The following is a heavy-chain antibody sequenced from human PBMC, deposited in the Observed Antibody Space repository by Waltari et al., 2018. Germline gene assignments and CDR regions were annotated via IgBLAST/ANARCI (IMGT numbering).Heavy chain of an antibody. D-gene: IGHD2-15*01. CDR3: VRLEDCSGPGGNCYSGDPFALDV. V-gene: IGHV4-34*01. Sequence: QVHLEQWGAGQLQPSETLSLPCVVNGGSVRGFYWGRVRQAPGKGLEWIGEINHSPNRNYNPSLRSRVDMSVDTSKNQFSLKLNFVTAADTGVYYCVRLEDCSGPGGNCYSGDPFALDVWGQGTTVTVSS. J-gene: IGHJ6*02. CDR2: INHSPNR. CDR1: GGSVRGFY.